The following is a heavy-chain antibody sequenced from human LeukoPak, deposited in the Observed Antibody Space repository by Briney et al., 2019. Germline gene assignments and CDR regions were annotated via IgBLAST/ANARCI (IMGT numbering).Heavy chain of an antibody. J-gene: IGHJ4*02. Sequence: PSETLSLTCTVSGGSINNYYWSWIRQSPEKRLEWIGYIHDSGSTNYNPSLKSRVTISVDTSKNQFSLKLSSVTAADTAVYYCVRLDAAAGRYLQFYYWGQGTLVTVSS. CDR2: IHDSGST. CDR1: GGSINNYY. D-gene: IGHD5-24*01. V-gene: IGHV4-59*08. CDR3: VRLDAAAGRYLQFYY.